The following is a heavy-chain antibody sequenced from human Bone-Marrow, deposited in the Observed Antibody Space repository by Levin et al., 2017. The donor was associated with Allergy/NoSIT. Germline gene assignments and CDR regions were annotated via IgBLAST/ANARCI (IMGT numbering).Heavy chain of an antibody. J-gene: IGHJ3*01. CDR2: VSYDGRNT. CDR1: GFSFRMYS. D-gene: IGHD3-10*01. CDR3: VRGGYFGSGTYYRYDAFDV. Sequence: GGSLRLSCAASGFSFRMYSMTWVRQAPGKGLEWVAVVSYDGRNTDFVDSVKGRFAISRDNSKNTLFLQMNSLRIDDTAMYFCVRGGYFGSGTYYRYDAFDVWGRGTMVTVSS. V-gene: IGHV3-30*03.